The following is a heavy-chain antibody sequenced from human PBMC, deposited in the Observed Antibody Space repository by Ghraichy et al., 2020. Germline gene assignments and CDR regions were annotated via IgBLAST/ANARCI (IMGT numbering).Heavy chain of an antibody. CDR2: IKQDGSEK. Sequence: GGSLRLSCAASGFTSSSYWMSWVRQAPGKGLEWVANIKQDGSEKYYVDSVKGRFTISRDNAKNSLYLQMNSLRAEDTAVYYCARVQWLAGDYWGQGTLVTVYS. J-gene: IGHJ4*02. CDR3: ARVQWLAGDY. D-gene: IGHD6-19*01. V-gene: IGHV3-7*04. CDR1: GFTSSSYW.